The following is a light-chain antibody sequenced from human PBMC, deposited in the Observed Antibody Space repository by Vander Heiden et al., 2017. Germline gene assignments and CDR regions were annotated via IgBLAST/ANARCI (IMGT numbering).Light chain of an antibody. V-gene: IGKV1-33*01. CDR2: DAS. J-gene: IGKJ5*01. CDR3: LQYYNHPIT. Sequence: DIQMNQSPSFLSASVGDRVTITCQASQDISNYLNWYQQKPGKAPKLLIYDASNLETGVPSRFSGRGSGTDFTFTISSLHPEDIATYYCLQYYNHPITFGQGTRLEIK. CDR1: QDISNY.